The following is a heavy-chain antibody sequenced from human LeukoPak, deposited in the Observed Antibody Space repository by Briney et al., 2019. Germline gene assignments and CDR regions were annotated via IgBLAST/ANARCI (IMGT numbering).Heavy chain of an antibody. CDR3: ARVTYYHILTGSYSGGDFDH. CDR1: GYTFTSYD. D-gene: IGHD3-9*01. V-gene: IGHV1-8*01. Sequence: VASVKVSCKASGYTFTSYDINWVRQATGQGLEWMGWVNPNSGNTGYAQNFQGRVTMTRDTSTSTAYMELSSLRSEDTAVHYCARVTYYHILTGSYSGGDFDHWGQGTLVTASS. J-gene: IGHJ4*02. CDR2: VNPNSGNT.